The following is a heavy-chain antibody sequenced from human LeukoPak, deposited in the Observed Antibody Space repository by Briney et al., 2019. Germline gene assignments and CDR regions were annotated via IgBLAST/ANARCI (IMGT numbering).Heavy chain of an antibody. J-gene: IGHJ4*02. CDR2: ISGSGGST. V-gene: IGHV3-23*01. CDR1: GFTFSSYA. CDR3: AKEIKQQLVPRYMDY. Sequence: GGSPRLSCAASGFTFSSYAMSWVRQAPGKGLEWVSAISGSGGSTYYADSVKGRFTISRDNSKNTLYLQMNSLRAEDTAVYYCAKEIKQQLVPRYMDYWGQGTLVTVSS. D-gene: IGHD6-13*01.